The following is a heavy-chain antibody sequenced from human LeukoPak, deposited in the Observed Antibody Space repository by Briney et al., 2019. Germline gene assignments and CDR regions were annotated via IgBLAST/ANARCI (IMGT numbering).Heavy chain of an antibody. D-gene: IGHD2-15*01. CDR1: GFTFSNYW. Sequence: TGGSLRLSCAASGFTFSNYWMTWVRQAPGKGLEWVANINRDGSERYYVDSVKGRFTISRDDAKSSLYLQMNSLRAEDTAVYYCARGVVPAAFDYWGQGTLVTVSS. CDR2: INRDGSER. J-gene: IGHJ4*02. V-gene: IGHV3-7*01. CDR3: ARGVVPAAFDY.